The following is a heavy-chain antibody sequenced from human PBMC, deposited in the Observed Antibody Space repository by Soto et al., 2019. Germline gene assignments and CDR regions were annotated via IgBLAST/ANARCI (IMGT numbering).Heavy chain of an antibody. CDR1: GYMVSKSA. V-gene: IGHV1-3*01. Sequence: SGQVDCKSAGYMVSKSAMQWVRQAPGQRLECMGWISGDSGKTRYSPNLQDRVTIPRDKSASTAYMELSSLRSEDRVFFYCAGDGVAAGNIILAYGVKGPLVPGSS. CDR3: AGDGVAAGNIILAY. CDR2: ISGDSGKT. J-gene: IGHJ4*01. D-gene: IGHD3-3*01.